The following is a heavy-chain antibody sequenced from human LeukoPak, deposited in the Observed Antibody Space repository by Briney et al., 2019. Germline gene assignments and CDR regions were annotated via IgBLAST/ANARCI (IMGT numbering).Heavy chain of an antibody. J-gene: IGHJ6*03. Sequence: GGSLRLSCAASGFTFSSYEMNWVRQAPGKGLEWVSYISSSGSTIYYADSVKGRFAISRDNAKNSLYLQMNSLRAEDTAVYYCARDLRAVAETYYYYYMDVWGKGTTVTISS. CDR3: ARDLRAVAETYYYYYMDV. CDR2: ISSSGSTI. CDR1: GFTFSSYE. D-gene: IGHD6-19*01. V-gene: IGHV3-48*03.